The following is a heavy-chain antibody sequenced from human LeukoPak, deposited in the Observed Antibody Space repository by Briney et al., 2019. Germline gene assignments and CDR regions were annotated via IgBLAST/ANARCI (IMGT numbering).Heavy chain of an antibody. D-gene: IGHD3-22*01. CDR1: GYFFTSYG. V-gene: IGHV1-18*01. J-gene: IGHJ4*02. CDR3: ARLGSGHYPTFDY. Sequence: ASVRVSCKTSGYFFTSYGITWVRQAPGQGLEWMGWIGAYNDHTDYARKFQGRVLMTTDASTSTAYMELRSLRSDDTAVYYCARLGSGHYPTFDYWGQGTLVAVSS. CDR2: IGAYNDHT.